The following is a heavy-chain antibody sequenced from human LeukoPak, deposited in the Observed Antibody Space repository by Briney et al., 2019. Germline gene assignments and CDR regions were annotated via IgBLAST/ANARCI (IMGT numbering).Heavy chain of an antibody. CDR3: AKDGRSTTPGY. D-gene: IGHD2/OR15-2a*01. CDR1: GFTFSSYA. V-gene: IGHV3-23*01. Sequence: GGSLRLSCAVSGFTFSSYAMSWVRQAPGKGLEWVSGIGGSGGSTYYADSVKGRFTISRDNSKSTLYLQMNSLRAEDTAVYYCAKDGRSTTPGYWGQGTLVTVSS. CDR2: IGGSGGST. J-gene: IGHJ4*02.